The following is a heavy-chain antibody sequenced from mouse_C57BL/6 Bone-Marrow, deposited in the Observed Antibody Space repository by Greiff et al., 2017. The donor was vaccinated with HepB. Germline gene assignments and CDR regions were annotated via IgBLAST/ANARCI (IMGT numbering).Heavy chain of an antibody. J-gene: IGHJ4*01. CDR2: SRNKANDYTT. CDR1: GFTFSDFY. V-gene: IGHV7-1*01. D-gene: IGHD2-10*02. Sequence: EVKLMESGGGLVQSGRSLRLSCATSGFTFSDFYMEWVRPAPGKGLEWIAASRNKANDYTTEYSASVKGRFIVSRDTSQSILYLQMNALRAEDTAIYYCARDAGPSSYAMDYWGQGTSVTVSS. CDR3: ARDAGPSSYAMDY.